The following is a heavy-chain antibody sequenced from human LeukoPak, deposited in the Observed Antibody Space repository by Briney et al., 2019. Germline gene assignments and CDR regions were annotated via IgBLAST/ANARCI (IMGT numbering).Heavy chain of an antibody. J-gene: IGHJ4*02. CDR1: GGTFSSYV. CDR2: IVPILTIA. CDR3: ARDELFEQQLDY. V-gene: IGHV1-69*04. D-gene: IGHD6-13*01. Sequence: ASVKVSCKASGGTFSSYVISWVRQAPGQGLEWMGRIVPILTIAKYAQKFQGRVTIAADKSTSTAYMELSSLRSEDTAVYYCARDELFEQQLDYWGQGTLVTVSS.